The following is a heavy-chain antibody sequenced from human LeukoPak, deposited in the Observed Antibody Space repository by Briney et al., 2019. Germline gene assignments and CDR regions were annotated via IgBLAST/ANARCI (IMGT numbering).Heavy chain of an antibody. D-gene: IGHD6-19*01. J-gene: IGHJ4*02. Sequence: GGSLRLSCAASGFTFSSYDMHWVRQATGKSLEWVSVIGTAGDTYSPVSVKGRFTISRENAKNFLYLQMNSLRAGDTAVYYCARGLGGWGFDYWGQGTLVTVSS. CDR3: ARGLGGWGFDY. V-gene: IGHV3-13*04. CDR2: IGTAGDT. CDR1: GFTFSSYD.